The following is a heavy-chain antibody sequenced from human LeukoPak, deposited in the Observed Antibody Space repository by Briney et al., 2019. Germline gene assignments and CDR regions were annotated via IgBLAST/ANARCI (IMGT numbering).Heavy chain of an antibody. V-gene: IGHV1-69*05. D-gene: IGHD4-23*01. CDR2: IIPIFGTA. Sequence: ASVKVSCKASGGTFSSYAISWVRQAPGQGLEWMGGIIPIFGTANYAQKFQGRVTITTDESTSTAYMELSSLRSEDTAVYYCATDLGGNSYYFDYWGQGTLVTVSS. J-gene: IGHJ4*02. CDR1: GGTFSSYA. CDR3: ATDLGGNSYYFDY.